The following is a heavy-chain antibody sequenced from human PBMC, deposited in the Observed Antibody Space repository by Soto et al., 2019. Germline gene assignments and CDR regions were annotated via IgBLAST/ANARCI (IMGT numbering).Heavy chain of an antibody. Sequence: ASVKVSCKASGYTFTSYGISWVRQAPGQGLEWMGWISAYNGNTNYAQKLQGRVTMTTDTSTSTAYMELRSLRSDDTAVYYCARNPPHCSSTSCYLAGGMDVWGQGTTVTVSS. D-gene: IGHD2-2*01. J-gene: IGHJ6*02. CDR1: GYTFTSYG. CDR2: ISAYNGNT. V-gene: IGHV1-18*01. CDR3: ARNPPHCSSTSCYLAGGMDV.